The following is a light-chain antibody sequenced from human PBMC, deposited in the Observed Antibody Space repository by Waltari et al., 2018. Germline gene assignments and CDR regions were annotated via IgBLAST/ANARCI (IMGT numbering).Light chain of an antibody. CDR3: QIWDSFSDHAL. Sequence: TQPRSVSVSPGQTANITCGGDNVGHKNVHWYRQKPMEAPVLVIYYNRDRPSGSQKRFAGSKSGNTATLTISGVDAGDEADYYCQIWDSFSDHALFGGGTRLTVL. CDR1: NVGHKN. J-gene: IGLJ2*01. V-gene: IGLV3-21*01. CDR2: YNR.